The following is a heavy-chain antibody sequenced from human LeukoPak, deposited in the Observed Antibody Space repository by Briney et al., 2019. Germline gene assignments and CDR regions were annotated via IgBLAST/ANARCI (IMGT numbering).Heavy chain of an antibody. Sequence: GGSLRLSCAASGFTFNSYAMSWVRQAPGKGLEWVSLISGTGGSTDYADSVKGRFTISRDNSKNTLYLHMNSLRAEDTAVYYCARHSGGDSYGYYFDYWGQGTLVTVSS. CDR3: ARHSGGDSYGYYFDY. D-gene: IGHD2-21*01. V-gene: IGHV3-23*01. CDR1: GFTFNSYA. J-gene: IGHJ4*02. CDR2: ISGTGGST.